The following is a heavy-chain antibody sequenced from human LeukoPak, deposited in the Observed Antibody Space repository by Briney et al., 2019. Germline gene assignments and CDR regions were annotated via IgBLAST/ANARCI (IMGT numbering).Heavy chain of an antibody. Sequence: SETLSLTCYVSGASISRYWWSWIRQPPGKGLEWIGYIYYSGSTNYNPSLKSRVTISVDTSKNQFSLKLSSVTAADTAVYYCARGYDFWSGYSLGMDVWGQGTTVTVSS. J-gene: IGHJ6*02. CDR2: IYYSGST. V-gene: IGHV4-59*01. CDR1: GASISRYW. CDR3: ARGYDFWSGYSLGMDV. D-gene: IGHD3-3*01.